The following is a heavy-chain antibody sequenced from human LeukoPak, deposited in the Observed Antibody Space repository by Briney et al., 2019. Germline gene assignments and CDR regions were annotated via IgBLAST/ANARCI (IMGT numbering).Heavy chain of an antibody. CDR3: ARDVGGGDTFDY. CDR1: GFTFTSYY. D-gene: IGHD2-21*02. CDR2: ISYDGSDK. Sequence: GGSLRLSCAASGFTFTSYYMSWVRQAPGEGLGWGGVISYDGSDKYYADSVKGPFTISRDNSKNTLFLQMNSLRAEDTAVYFCARDVGGGDTFDYWRQGTLVTVSS. J-gene: IGHJ4*02. V-gene: IGHV3-30*04.